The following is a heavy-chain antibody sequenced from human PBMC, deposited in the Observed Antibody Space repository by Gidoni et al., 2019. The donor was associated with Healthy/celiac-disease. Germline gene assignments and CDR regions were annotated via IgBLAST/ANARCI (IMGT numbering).Heavy chain of an antibody. Sequence: QVQLVQSGAEVKKPGSSVKVSCKASGGTFSSYAISWVRQAPGQGLEWMGGIIPIFGTANYAQKFQGRVTITADESTSTAYMELSSLRSEDTAVYYCASDASGYYDFWSGYPLGFDPWGQGTLVTVSS. CDR1: GGTFSSYA. V-gene: IGHV1-69*01. CDR3: ASDASGYYDFWSGYPLGFDP. D-gene: IGHD3-3*01. J-gene: IGHJ5*02. CDR2: IIPIFGTA.